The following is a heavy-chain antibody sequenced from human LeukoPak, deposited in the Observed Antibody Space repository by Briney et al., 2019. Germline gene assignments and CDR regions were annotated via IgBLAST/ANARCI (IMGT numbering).Heavy chain of an antibody. Sequence: ASVKVSCKASGYTFTGYYMHWVRQAPGQGLEWMGWINPYSGGTNYAQKFQGRVTMTRDTSISTAYMELSRLRSDDTAVYYCARVDVVVPAATPYYYYYMDVWGKGTTVTVSS. D-gene: IGHD2-2*01. V-gene: IGHV1-2*02. CDR2: INPYSGGT. CDR1: GYTFTGYY. J-gene: IGHJ6*03. CDR3: ARVDVVVPAATPYYYYYMDV.